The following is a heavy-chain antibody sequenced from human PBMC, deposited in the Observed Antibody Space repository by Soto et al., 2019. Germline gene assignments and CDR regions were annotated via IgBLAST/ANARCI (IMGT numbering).Heavy chain of an antibody. CDR1: GYNFTNYW. CDR2: IYPGDSDT. CDR3: ARRIGIYSYGASYYFDY. V-gene: IGHV5-51*01. D-gene: IGHD5-18*01. Sequence: GESLKISCKGSGYNFTNYWIGWVRQMPGKGLEWMGIIYPGDSDTRYSPSFQGQVTLSADKSISTAYLLWSSLKASDTAMYFCARRIGIYSYGASYYFDYWGQGTLVTVSS. J-gene: IGHJ4*02.